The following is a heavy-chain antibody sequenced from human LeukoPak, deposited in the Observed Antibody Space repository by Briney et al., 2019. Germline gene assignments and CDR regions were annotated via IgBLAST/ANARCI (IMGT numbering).Heavy chain of an antibody. J-gene: IGHJ5*02. CDR2: ISGSGGST. CDR1: GFTFSSYA. V-gene: IGHV3-23*01. D-gene: IGHD3-3*01. Sequence: AGGSLRLSCAASGFTFSSYAMSWVRQAPGKGLEWVSAISGSGGSTYYADSVKGRFTISRDNSKNTLYLQMSSLRAEDTAVYYCAKENYDFSKTGTNNWFDPWGQGTLVTVSS. CDR3: AKENYDFSKTGTNNWFDP.